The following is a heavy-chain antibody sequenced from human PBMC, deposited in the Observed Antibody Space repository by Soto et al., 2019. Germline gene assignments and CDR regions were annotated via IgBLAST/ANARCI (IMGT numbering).Heavy chain of an antibody. CDR3: AIYSGKYHGPFDY. J-gene: IGHJ4*02. Sequence: QVQLVESGGGVVQPGRSLRLSCAASGFTFSHYGIHWVRQAPGKGLEWLAVISHDGSNKHYADSVKGRFTVSRDNSKNRLYLTMNSLRAGDTDVYFCAIYSGKYHGPFDYWGQGTLVTVSS. CDR1: GFTFSHYG. D-gene: IGHD1-26*01. CDR2: ISHDGSNK. V-gene: IGHV3-30*03.